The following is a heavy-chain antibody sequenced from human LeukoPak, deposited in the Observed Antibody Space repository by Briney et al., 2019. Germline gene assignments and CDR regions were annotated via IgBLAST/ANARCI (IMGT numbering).Heavy chain of an antibody. J-gene: IGHJ6*03. CDR1: GVSFSGYY. CDR3: ARGHECSSTSCSEFFYYYYMDV. Sequence: KPSETLSLTCAVYGVSFSGYYWSWIRQPPGKGLEWIGEINHSGSTNYNPSLKSRVTISVDTSKNQFSLKLSSVTAADTAVYYCARGHECSSTSCSEFFYYYYMDVWGKGTTVTVSS. D-gene: IGHD2-2*01. V-gene: IGHV4-34*01. CDR2: INHSGST.